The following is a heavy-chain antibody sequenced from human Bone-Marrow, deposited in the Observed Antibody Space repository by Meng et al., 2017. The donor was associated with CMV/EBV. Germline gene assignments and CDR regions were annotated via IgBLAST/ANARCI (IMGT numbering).Heavy chain of an antibody. CDR1: GGSFSNYY. CDR3: AGFVWGIGFDP. V-gene: IGHV4-34*01. Sequence: SETLSLTCAVSGGSFSNYYWTWLRQSPGKGLEWLGEMHHSGKTNSNPSVRSRLTMSLDTSKRQVSLKLSSATAADTAVYYCAGFVWGIGFDPWGQGTLVNVSS. CDR2: MHHSGKT. J-gene: IGHJ5*02. D-gene: IGHD6-13*01.